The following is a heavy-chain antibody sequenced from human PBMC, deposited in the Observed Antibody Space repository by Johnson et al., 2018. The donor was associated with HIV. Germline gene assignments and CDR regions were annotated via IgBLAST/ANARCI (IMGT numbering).Heavy chain of an antibody. V-gene: IGHV3-23*04. CDR1: GFTFSSYA. J-gene: IGHJ3*02. CDR3: AKDDNLGVWYSDAFDI. CDR2: ISGSGGRT. Sequence: VQLVESGGGVVQPGRSLRLSCAASGFTFSSYAMRWVRQAPGKGLEWVSVISGSGGRTYYADSVKGRFTISRDNSKNTLYLQMNSLRAEDTAIYYCAKDDNLGVWYSDAFDIWGQGTVVTVSS. D-gene: IGHD6-19*01.